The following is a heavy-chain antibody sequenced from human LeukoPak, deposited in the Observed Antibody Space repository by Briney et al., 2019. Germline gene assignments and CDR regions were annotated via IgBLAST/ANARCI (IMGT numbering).Heavy chain of an antibody. CDR3: ATVSKGLTEGDPYIYYYGMDV. V-gene: IGHV1-24*01. CDR2: FDPEDGET. Sequence: GASVKVSCKVSGYTLTELSMHWVRQAPGKGREWMGGFDPEDGETIYAQKFQGRVTMTEDTSTDTAYMELSSLRSEDTAVYYCATVSKGLTEGDPYIYYYGMDVWGQGTTVTVSS. CDR1: GYTLTELS. D-gene: IGHD2-21*01. J-gene: IGHJ6*02.